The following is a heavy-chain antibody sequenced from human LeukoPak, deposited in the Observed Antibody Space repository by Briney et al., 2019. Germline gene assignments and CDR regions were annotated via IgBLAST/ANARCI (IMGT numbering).Heavy chain of an antibody. CDR3: ARHRYYYRSGSYYGAPYYMDV. V-gene: IGHV4-39*01. CDR2: IYYSGST. Sequence: SETLSLTCTVSGGSISSNSYYWGWIRQPPGKGLEWIGSIYYSGSTYYDPSLKSRVTISVDTSKNQFSLKLSSVTAADTAVYYCARHRYYYRSGSYYGAPYYMDVWGKGTTVTISS. D-gene: IGHD3-10*01. J-gene: IGHJ6*03. CDR1: GGSISSNSYY.